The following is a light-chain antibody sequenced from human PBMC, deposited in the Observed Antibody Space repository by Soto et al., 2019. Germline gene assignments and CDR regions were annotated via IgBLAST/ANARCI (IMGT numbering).Light chain of an antibody. CDR3: RLSALLTPT. CDR2: DAS. CDR1: QDISNY. V-gene: IGKV1-33*01. Sequence: DIQVTQSPSSLSASVGDRVTITCQASQDISNYLNWYQQKPGKAPKLLIYDASNLQTGVLSKFSGSGSGKAFNLTIISMPDEDLVRYYCRLSALLTPTFGGGTNLDIK. J-gene: IGKJ3*01.